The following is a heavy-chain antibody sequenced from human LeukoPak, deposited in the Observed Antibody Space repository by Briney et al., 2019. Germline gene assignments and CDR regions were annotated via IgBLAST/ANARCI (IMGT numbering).Heavy chain of an antibody. D-gene: IGHD6-19*01. Sequence: PGGSLRLSCAASEFTFSTYSMHWVRQAPGKGLEWVAVISHDGNNIYYPDSVKGRFTISRDNSKNTLYLQMNSPRPEDTAVYYCARDIAVGSGCYDYWGQGTLVTVSS. CDR3: ARDIAVGSGCYDY. V-gene: IGHV3-30*04. CDR1: EFTFSTYS. J-gene: IGHJ4*02. CDR2: ISHDGNNI.